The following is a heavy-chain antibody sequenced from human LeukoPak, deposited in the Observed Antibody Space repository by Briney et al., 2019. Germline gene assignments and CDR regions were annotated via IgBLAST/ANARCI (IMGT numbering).Heavy chain of an antibody. D-gene: IGHD3-22*01. CDR1: GGTFSSYA. V-gene: IGHV1-69*01. J-gene: IGHJ4*02. CDR3: ASLGDMIAPTWIIDY. CDR2: IIPIFGTA. Sequence: GSSVEVSCKASGGTFSSYAISWVRQAPGQGLEWMGGIIPIFGTANYAQKFQGRVTITADESTSTAYMELSSLRSEDTAVYYCASLGDMIAPTWIIDYWGQGTLVTVSS.